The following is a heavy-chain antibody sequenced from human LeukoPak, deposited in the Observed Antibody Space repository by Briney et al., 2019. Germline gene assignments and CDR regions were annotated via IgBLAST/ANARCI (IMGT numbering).Heavy chain of an antibody. V-gene: IGHV1-69*06. CDR1: GGTFSSYA. D-gene: IGHD2-2*01. Sequence: SVKVSCKASGGTFSSYAISWVRQAPGQGLEWMGGIIPSFGTANYAQKFQGRVTITADKSTSTAYMELSSLRSEDTAVYYCARYLIYCSSTSCTRGNFDYWGQGTLVTVSS. J-gene: IGHJ4*02. CDR2: IIPSFGTA. CDR3: ARYLIYCSSTSCTRGNFDY.